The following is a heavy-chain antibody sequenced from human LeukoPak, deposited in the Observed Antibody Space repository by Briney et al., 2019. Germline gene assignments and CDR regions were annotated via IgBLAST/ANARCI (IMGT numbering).Heavy chain of an antibody. D-gene: IGHD6-19*01. CDR3: ARGSGVAVDY. CDR1: GGSFSGYY. V-gene: IGHV4-34*01. Sequence: SETLSLTCAVYGGSFSGYYWSWIRQPPGKGLEWIGEINHSGSTNYNPPLKSRVTISVDTSKNQFSLKLSSVTAADTAVYYCARGSGVAVDYWGQGTLVTVSS. J-gene: IGHJ4*02. CDR2: INHSGST.